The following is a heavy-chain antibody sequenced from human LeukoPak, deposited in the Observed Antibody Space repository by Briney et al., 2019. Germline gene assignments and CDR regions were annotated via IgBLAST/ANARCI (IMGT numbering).Heavy chain of an antibody. CDR2: INWNGGST. Sequence: GGSLRLSCAASGFTFDDYGMSWVRQAPGKGLEWVSGINWNGGSTGYADSVKGRFTISRDNAKNSLYLQMNSLRAEDTALYYCARAHTYSSSRYLDYWGQGTLVTVSS. D-gene: IGHD6-13*01. CDR3: ARAHTYSSSRYLDY. V-gene: IGHV3-20*04. J-gene: IGHJ4*02. CDR1: GFTFDDYG.